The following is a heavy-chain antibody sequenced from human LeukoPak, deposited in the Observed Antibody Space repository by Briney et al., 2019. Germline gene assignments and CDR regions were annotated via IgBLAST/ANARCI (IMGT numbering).Heavy chain of an antibody. Sequence: GGSLRLSCSVSGLTFSSSDMHWVRQAPGKALEYVSAITFHGRDTYYADSVNGRFTISRDNSKDTLYLQMSNLRPGDTAIYYCVKVGISTYDHWGQGTLVTVSS. CDR1: GLTFSSSD. CDR2: ITFHGRDT. V-gene: IGHV3-64D*06. D-gene: IGHD2/OR15-2a*01. J-gene: IGHJ4*02. CDR3: VKVGISTYDH.